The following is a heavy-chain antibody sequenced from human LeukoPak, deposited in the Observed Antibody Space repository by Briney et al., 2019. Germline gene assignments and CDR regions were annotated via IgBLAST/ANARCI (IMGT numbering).Heavy chain of an antibody. CDR2: INPNNGGT. J-gene: IGHJ5*02. D-gene: IGHD5-18*01. CDR3: ARLGRQDTAMA. V-gene: IGHV1-2*02. Sequence: ASVKVSCKASGYTFTGYYMHWVRQAPGQGLEWMGWINPNNGGTNFAQNFQARVTMAWGTSINTAHMELSRLTSDDTAVYYCARLGRQDTAMAWGQGTLVTVSS. CDR1: GYTFTGYY.